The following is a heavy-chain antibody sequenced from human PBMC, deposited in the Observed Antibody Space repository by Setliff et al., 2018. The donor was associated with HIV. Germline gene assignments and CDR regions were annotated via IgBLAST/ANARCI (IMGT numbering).Heavy chain of an antibody. CDR3: ARLPYYVSGGVFDH. CDR1: GFTFLAHW. J-gene: IGHJ4*02. CDR2: VYPGDSDT. D-gene: IGHD3-10*01. Sequence: LKISCQCSGFTFLAHWIGWVRQVPEKGLEWMGIVYPGDSDTRYNPSFEGQVTVSADKTITTAYLQLTSLKASDTAMYFCARLPYYVSGGVFDHWGKGTLVTVSS. V-gene: IGHV5-51*01.